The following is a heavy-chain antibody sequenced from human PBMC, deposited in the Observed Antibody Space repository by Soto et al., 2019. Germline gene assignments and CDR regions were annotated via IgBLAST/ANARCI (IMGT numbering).Heavy chain of an antibody. V-gene: IGHV3-30-3*01. Sequence: SLRLSCAASGFTFSSYAMHWVRQAPGKGLEWVAAISYDGSNEYYPDSVKGRLTISRDNSKSTLYLQINSLRSEDMGVYYCARDPGSGSGWFDPWGQGTLVTVSS. J-gene: IGHJ5*02. CDR2: ISYDGSNE. CDR1: GFTFSSYA. CDR3: ARDPGSGSGWFDP. D-gene: IGHD6-19*01.